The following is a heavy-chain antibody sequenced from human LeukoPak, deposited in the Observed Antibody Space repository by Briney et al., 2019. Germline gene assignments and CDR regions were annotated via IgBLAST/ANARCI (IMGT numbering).Heavy chain of an antibody. CDR2: IKQDESEK. CDR1: GFTFSSYW. CDR3: ARLARVMEVVYRDYFDY. D-gene: IGHD3-22*01. V-gene: IGHV3-7*01. Sequence: HAGGSLRLSCAASGFTFSSYWMSWVRQAPGKGLEWVANIKQDESEKYYVDSVKGRFTISRDNAKNSLYLQMNSLRAEDTAVYYCARLARVMEVVYRDYFDYWGQGTLVTVSS. J-gene: IGHJ4*02.